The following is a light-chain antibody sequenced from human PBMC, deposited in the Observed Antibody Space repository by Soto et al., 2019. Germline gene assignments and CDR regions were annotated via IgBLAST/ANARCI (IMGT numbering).Light chain of an antibody. Sequence: QSVLTQPPSASGSPGQSVTISCTGTSSDVGGYNYVSWYQQYLGKAPKLMIYEISTRPSGVPDRFSGSKSGNTASLTVSGLQTEDEADYYCSSYAGSNNVLFGGGTKLTVL. CDR1: SSDVGGYNY. J-gene: IGLJ2*01. CDR2: EIS. V-gene: IGLV2-8*01. CDR3: SSYAGSNNVL.